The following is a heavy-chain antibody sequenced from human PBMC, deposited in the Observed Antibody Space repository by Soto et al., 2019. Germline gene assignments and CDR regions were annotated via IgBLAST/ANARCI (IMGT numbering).Heavy chain of an antibody. Sequence: VAVIWYDGSNKYYADSLKGRFTISRDNSKNTLYLQMNSLRAEDTAVYYCARRLERGLEGYYYYGMDVWGQGTTVTVSS. CDR2: IWYDGSNK. V-gene: IGHV3-33*01. CDR3: ARRLERGLEGYYYYGMDV. D-gene: IGHD1-1*01. J-gene: IGHJ6*02.